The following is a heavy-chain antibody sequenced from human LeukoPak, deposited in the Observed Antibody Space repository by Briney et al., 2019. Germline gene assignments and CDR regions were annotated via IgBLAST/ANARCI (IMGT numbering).Heavy chain of an antibody. CDR3: ARAHNWKYGTFDY. CDR2: ISYDGSKK. J-gene: IGHJ4*02. CDR1: GFTLSSYG. Sequence: GGSLRLSCAASGFTLSSYGMHWVRQAPGKGLEWVAVISYDGSKKYYADSVKGRFTISRDNSKSTLYLQMNSLRADDTAVYYCARAHNWKYGTFDYWGQGTLVTVSS. V-gene: IGHV3-30*03. D-gene: IGHD1-7*01.